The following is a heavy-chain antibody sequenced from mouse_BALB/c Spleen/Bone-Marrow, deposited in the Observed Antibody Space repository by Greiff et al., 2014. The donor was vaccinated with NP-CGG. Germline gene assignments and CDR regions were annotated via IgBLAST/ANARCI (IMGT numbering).Heavy chain of an antibody. V-gene: IGHV1-5*01. CDR1: GFTFTNYW. D-gene: IGHD4-1*01. CDR2: IYPGNNDA. J-gene: IGHJ3*01. CDR3: ARMWDWGFAY. Sequence: EVQLQQSGTVLARPGASLRMSCKASGFTFTNYWINWIKQRPGQGLEWIGAIYPGNNDAKYNQKFKAKAKLTAVTSTSTADMELSSLTNEDSAVYYCARMWDWGFAYWGQGTLVTVSA.